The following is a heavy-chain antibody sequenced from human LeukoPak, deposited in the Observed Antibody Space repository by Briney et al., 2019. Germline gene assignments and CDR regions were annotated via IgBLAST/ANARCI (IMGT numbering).Heavy chain of an antibody. J-gene: IGHJ3*02. CDR2: IGTAGDT. Sequence: PGGSLRLSCAASGFTFSSYDMHWVRQATGKGLECVSAIGTAGDTYYPGSVKGRFTISRENAKTSLYLQMNSLRAGDTAVYYCARSSALALSPVAFDIWGQGTMVTVSS. V-gene: IGHV3-13*01. CDR1: GFTFSSYD. D-gene: IGHD6-25*01. CDR3: ARSSALALSPVAFDI.